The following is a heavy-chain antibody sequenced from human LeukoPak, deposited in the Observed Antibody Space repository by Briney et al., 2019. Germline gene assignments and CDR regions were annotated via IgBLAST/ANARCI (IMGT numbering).Heavy chain of an antibody. J-gene: IGHJ4*02. CDR3: AKGGYGGLYYFDY. D-gene: IGHD4-23*01. CDR1: GFTFSSYA. V-gene: IGHV3-30*04. Sequence: GRSLRLSCAASGFTFSSYAMHWVRQAPGKGLEWVAVISYDGSNKYYADSVKGRFTISRDNSKNTLYLQMNSLRAEDTAVYYCAKGGYGGLYYFDYWGQGTLVTVSS. CDR2: ISYDGSNK.